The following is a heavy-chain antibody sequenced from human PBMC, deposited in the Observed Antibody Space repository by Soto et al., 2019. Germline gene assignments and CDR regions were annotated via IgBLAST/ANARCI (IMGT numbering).Heavy chain of an antibody. CDR2: ISYDGSNK. Sequence: QVQLVESGGGVVQPGRSLRLSCAASGFTFSSYAMHWVRQAPGKGLEWVAVISYDGSNKYYAESVKGRFTISRDNSKNTLYLQMNSLRAEDTAVYYCARDLNDYVWPAFDYWGQGTLVTVSS. J-gene: IGHJ4*02. V-gene: IGHV3-30-3*01. CDR3: ARDLNDYVWPAFDY. D-gene: IGHD3-16*01. CDR1: GFTFSSYA.